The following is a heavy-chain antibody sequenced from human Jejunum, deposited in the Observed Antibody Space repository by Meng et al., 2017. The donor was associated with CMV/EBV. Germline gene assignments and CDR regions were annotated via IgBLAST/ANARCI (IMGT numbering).Heavy chain of an antibody. D-gene: IGHD3-10*01. Sequence: TFSSYAMSWVRQAPGKGLEWVSAISGSGGSTYYADSVKGRFTISRDSSKNTLYLQMNSLRAEDTAVYYCAKIQWFGELGYYYFDYWGQGTLVTVSS. V-gene: IGHV3-23*01. CDR1: TFSSYA. J-gene: IGHJ4*02. CDR2: ISGSGGST. CDR3: AKIQWFGELGYYYFDY.